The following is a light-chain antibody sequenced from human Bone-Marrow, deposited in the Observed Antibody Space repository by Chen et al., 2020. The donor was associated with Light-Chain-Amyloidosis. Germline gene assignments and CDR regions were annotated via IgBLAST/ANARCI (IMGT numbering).Light chain of an antibody. J-gene: IGLJ3*02. CDR1: NIGSTS. V-gene: IGLV3-21*02. Sequence: SYVLTQPSSVSVAPGQTATIACGGNNIGSTSVHWYQETPGQAPLLVVYDDSDRPSGIPERLSGSNSGNTATLTISRVEAGDEADYYCQVGDRSSDHPVFGGGTKLTVL. CDR3: QVGDRSSDHPV. CDR2: DDS.